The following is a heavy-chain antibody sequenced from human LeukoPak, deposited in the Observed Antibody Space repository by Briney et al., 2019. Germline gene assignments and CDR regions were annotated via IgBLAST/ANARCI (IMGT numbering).Heavy chain of an antibody. Sequence: ASVRVSCKTSGYTFSSYGLSWVRQAPGHGLEWVGWVSGLNGNTDYAEKFQGRVTMTADTSTNTAYMELRSLGSDDTAVYCCARSVHVKTYCNSISCWTEGMDIWGQGTAVSVSS. CDR3: ARSVHVKTYCNSISCWTEGMDI. CDR1: GYTFSSYG. CDR2: VSGLNGNT. V-gene: IGHV1-18*04. D-gene: IGHD2-2*01. J-gene: IGHJ6*02.